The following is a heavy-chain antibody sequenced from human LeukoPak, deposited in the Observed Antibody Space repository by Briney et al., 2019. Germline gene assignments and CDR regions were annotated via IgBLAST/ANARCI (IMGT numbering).Heavy chain of an antibody. V-gene: IGHV3-23*01. CDR1: GFTFRGYP. J-gene: IGHJ4*02. D-gene: IGHD6-19*01. Sequence: GGSLRLYCVAVGFTFRGYPMHWVRPAKGKGLEWVSTISGTSTNAYAAAVKGRVTISRDNSKNTLYQQMNSLRAEDTAVYYCAKLKQWQPQRYFFEYWGQGPLVTVAS. CDR3: AKLKQWQPQRYFFEY. CDR2: ISGTSTNA.